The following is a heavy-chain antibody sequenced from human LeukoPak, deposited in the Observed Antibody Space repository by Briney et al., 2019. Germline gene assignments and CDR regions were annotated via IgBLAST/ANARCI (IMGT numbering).Heavy chain of an antibody. D-gene: IGHD2-15*01. CDR2: ISYDGSNK. V-gene: IGHV3-30-3*01. CDR1: GFTFSSYA. CDR3: ARSIRGVVVVAATRPLGRDYYYGMDV. J-gene: IGHJ6*02. Sequence: GGSLRLSCAASGFTFSSYAMHWVRQAPGKGLEWVAVISYDGSNKYYADSVKGRFTISRDNSKNTLYLQMNSLRAEDTAVYYCARSIRGVVVVAATRPLGRDYYYGMDVWGQGTTVTVSS.